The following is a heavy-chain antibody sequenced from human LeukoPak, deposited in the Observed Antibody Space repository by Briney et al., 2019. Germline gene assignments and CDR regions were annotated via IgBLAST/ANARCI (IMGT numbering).Heavy chain of an antibody. V-gene: IGHV3-21*01. CDR2: ISSSSSYI. Sequence: GRSLRLSCAASGFTFSSYSMNWIRQAPGKGLEWVSSISSSSSYIYYADSVKGRFTISRDNAKNSLYLQMNSLRAEDTAVYYCAREENDIVVVPAANYGMDVWGQGTTVTVSS. J-gene: IGHJ6*02. CDR1: GFTFSSYS. CDR3: AREENDIVVVPAANYGMDV. D-gene: IGHD2-2*01.